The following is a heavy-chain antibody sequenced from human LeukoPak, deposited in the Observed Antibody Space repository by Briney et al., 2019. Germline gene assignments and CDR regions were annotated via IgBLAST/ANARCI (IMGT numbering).Heavy chain of an antibody. D-gene: IGHD3-3*01. CDR1: GGSISSYY. V-gene: IGHV4-59*01. Sequence: SETLSLTCTVPGGSISSYYWSWIRQPPEKELEWIGYIYNSGSTNYNPSLKSRVTISVDTSKNQFSLKLSSVTAADTAVYYCARAGSGYSFDYWGQGTLVTVSS. J-gene: IGHJ4*02. CDR2: IYNSGST. CDR3: ARAGSGYSFDY.